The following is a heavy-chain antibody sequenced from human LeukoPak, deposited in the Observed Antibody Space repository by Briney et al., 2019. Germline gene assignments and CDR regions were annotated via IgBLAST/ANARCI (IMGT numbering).Heavy chain of an antibody. J-gene: IGHJ5*02. CDR1: GFTFSSYA. CDR2: ISYDGSNK. V-gene: IGHV3-30-3*01. Sequence: PGRSLRLSCAASGFTFSSYAMHWVRQAPGKGLGWVAVISYDGSNKYYADSVKGRFTISRDNSKNTLYLQMNSLRAEDTAVYYCARDQGDGDYDLADWFDPWGQGTLVTVSS. D-gene: IGHD4-17*01. CDR3: ARDQGDGDYDLADWFDP.